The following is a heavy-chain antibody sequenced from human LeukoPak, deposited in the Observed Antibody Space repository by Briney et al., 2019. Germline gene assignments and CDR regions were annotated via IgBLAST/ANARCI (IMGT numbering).Heavy chain of an antibody. CDR1: GFTFSSYA. V-gene: IGHV3-23*01. Sequence: PGGSLRLSCAASGFTFSSYAMSWVRQAPGKGLEWVSAISGSGGSTYYADSVKGRFTISRDNSKNTLYLQMNSLRAEDTAVYYCAKAPAIVVVVAATQYWGQGTLVTVSS. CDR3: AKAPAIVVVVAATQY. CDR2: ISGSGGST. J-gene: IGHJ4*02. D-gene: IGHD2-15*01.